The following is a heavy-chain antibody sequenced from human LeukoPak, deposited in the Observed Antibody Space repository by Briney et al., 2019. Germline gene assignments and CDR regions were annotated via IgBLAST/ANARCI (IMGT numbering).Heavy chain of an antibody. CDR1: GGSISSYY. J-gene: IGHJ5*02. V-gene: IGHV4-59*08. CDR2: IYYSGST. Sequence: PSETLSLTCTVSGGSISSYYWSWIRQPPGKGLEWIGYIYYSGSTNYNPSLKSRVSISVDTSKNQFPLKLTSVTAADTALYYCARHLRGDYTNSWFDPWGHGILVTVSS. D-gene: IGHD4-11*01. CDR3: ARHLRGDYTNSWFDP.